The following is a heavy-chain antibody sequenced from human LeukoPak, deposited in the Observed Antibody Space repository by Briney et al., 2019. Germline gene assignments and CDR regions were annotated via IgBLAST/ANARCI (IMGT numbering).Heavy chain of an antibody. J-gene: IGHJ3*02. D-gene: IGHD2-2*01. Sequence: ASVTVSCKASGYTFTSYYMHWVRQAPGQGLEWMGIINPSGGSTSYAQKFQGRVTMTRDTSTSTVYMELSSLRSEDTAVYYCARVLVPAASRSCAFDIWGQGTMVTVSS. CDR3: ARVLVPAASRSCAFDI. V-gene: IGHV1-46*01. CDR1: GYTFTSYY. CDR2: INPSGGST.